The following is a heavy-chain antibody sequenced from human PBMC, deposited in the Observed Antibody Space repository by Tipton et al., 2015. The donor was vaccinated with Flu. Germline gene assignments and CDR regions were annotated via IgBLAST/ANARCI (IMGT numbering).Heavy chain of an antibody. V-gene: IGHV3-53*01. CDR2: VYDDGRT. CDR1: GFTVSTSY. J-gene: IGHJ4*02. CDR3: ARDEGGTYPD. Sequence: QLVQSGGGLIRPGRSLRLSCAVSGFTVSTSYMSWVRQPPGKGLEWVSIVYDDGRTYYADSVEGRFAISRDNSKNILYLQMNSLRADDTAVYFCARDEGGTYPDWGQGTLVTVSS. D-gene: IGHD1-14*01.